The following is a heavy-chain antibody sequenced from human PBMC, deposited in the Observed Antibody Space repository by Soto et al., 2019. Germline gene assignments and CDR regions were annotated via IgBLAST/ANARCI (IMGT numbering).Heavy chain of an antibody. D-gene: IGHD6-13*01. CDR2: ISGSGGST. CDR1: GSTFSNYA. V-gene: IGHV3-23*01. J-gene: IGHJ4*02. CDR3: VLRIAAAGSFDY. Sequence: GGSLRLSCAASGSTFSNYAMSWVRQAPGKGLEWVSAISGSGGSTCYADSVKGRFTISRDNSKNTLYLQMNSLRAEDTAIYYCVLRIAAAGSFDYWGQGTLVTVSS.